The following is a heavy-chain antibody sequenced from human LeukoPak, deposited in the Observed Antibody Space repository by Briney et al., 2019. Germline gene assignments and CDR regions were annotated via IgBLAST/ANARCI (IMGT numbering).Heavy chain of an antibody. J-gene: IGHJ6*02. CDR2: ISAYNGNT. Sequence: ASVKVSCKASGYTFTIYGISWVRQAPGQGLEWMGWISAYNGNTNYAQKLQGRVTMTTDTSTSTAYMELRSLRSDDTAVYYCAREEDYDILTGYYSVLYYYGMDVWGQGTTVTVSS. V-gene: IGHV1-18*01. D-gene: IGHD3-9*01. CDR3: AREEDYDILTGYYSVLYYYGMDV. CDR1: GYTFTIYG.